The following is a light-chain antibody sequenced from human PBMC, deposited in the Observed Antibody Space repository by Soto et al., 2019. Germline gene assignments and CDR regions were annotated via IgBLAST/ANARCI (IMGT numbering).Light chain of an antibody. Sequence: QSALTQPASVSGSPEQSITISCTGPGSDVGSFDLVSWYQQHPDKAPKLIIFEGSKRPSGVSDRFSGSKSGNRASLTISGLQAEDEADYFCSSYAGGMTWVFGGGTQLTVL. CDR2: EGS. J-gene: IGLJ3*02. CDR1: GSDVGSFDL. CDR3: SSYAGGMTWV. V-gene: IGLV2-23*01.